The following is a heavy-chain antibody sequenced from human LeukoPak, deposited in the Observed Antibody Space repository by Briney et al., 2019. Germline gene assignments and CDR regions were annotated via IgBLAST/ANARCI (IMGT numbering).Heavy chain of an antibody. V-gene: IGHV3-48*03. CDR2: IGSSGNTI. J-gene: IGHJ6*04. D-gene: IGHD4-23*01. Sequence: PGGSLRLSCAASGFTFSSYEMNWVRQAPGKGLEWVSYIGSSGNTIYYADSVKGRFTISRDNDRNSLYLRMNSLRAEDTAVYYCARVAPVGHYYYGMDVWGKGTTVTVSS. CDR3: ARVAPVGHYYYGMDV. CDR1: GFTFSSYE.